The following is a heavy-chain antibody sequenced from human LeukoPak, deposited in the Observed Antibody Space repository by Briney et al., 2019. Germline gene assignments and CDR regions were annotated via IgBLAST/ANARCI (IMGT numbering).Heavy chain of an antibody. CDR1: GGSISSYY. CDR2: IYYSGST. D-gene: IGHD6-13*01. Sequence: SETLSLTCTVSGGSISSYYWSWIRQPPGKGLEWIGYIYYSGSTNYNPSLKSRVTISVDTSKNQFSLKLSSVTAADTAVYYCARDRPIAAGFGFDPRGQGTLVTVSS. CDR3: ARDRPIAAGFGFDP. J-gene: IGHJ5*02. V-gene: IGHV4-59*01.